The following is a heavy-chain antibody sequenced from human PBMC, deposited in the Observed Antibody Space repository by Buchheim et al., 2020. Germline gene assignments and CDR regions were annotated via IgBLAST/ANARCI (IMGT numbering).Heavy chain of an antibody. V-gene: IGHV4-31*03. D-gene: IGHD3-10*01. CDR1: GGSISSGGYY. CDR3: ARDGTKTPMVRHKENWFDP. Sequence: QVQLQESGPGLVKPSQTLSLTCTVSGGSISSGGYYWSWIRQHPGKGLEWIGYIYYGGTTYYNPSLKSRVIISVDTSKNQFSLKLSSVTAADTAVYYCARDGTKTPMVRHKENWFDPWGPGTL. J-gene: IGHJ5*02. CDR2: IYYGGTT.